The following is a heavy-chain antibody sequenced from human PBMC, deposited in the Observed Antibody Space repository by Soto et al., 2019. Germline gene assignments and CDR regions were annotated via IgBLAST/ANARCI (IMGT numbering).Heavy chain of an antibody. Sequence: SETLSLTCAVYGGSFSGYYWSWIRQPPGKGLEWIGEINHSGSTNYNQSLNSRVTISVDTSKYQFSLKLSSVTAADTAVYYCARSSKGLYCSSTSCPRDYYYYYYMDVWGKGTTVTVSS. D-gene: IGHD2-2*01. CDR1: GGSFSGYY. J-gene: IGHJ6*03. V-gene: IGHV4-34*01. CDR3: ARSSKGLYCSSTSCPRDYYYYYYMDV. CDR2: INHSGST.